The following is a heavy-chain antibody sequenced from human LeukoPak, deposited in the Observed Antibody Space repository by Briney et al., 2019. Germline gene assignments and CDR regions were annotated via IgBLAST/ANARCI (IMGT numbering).Heavy chain of an antibody. CDR1: GFTFTNYG. J-gene: IGHJ4*02. Sequence: GGSLRLSCAASGFTFTNYGMNWVRQAPGKGLEWVSGIIASGGTIYYADSVKGRFTISRDNAKNSLYLQMNSLRAEDTAVYYCASGYGDYLGYYFDYWGQGTLVTVSS. CDR2: IIASGGTI. V-gene: IGHV3-48*04. CDR3: ASGYGDYLGYYFDY. D-gene: IGHD4-17*01.